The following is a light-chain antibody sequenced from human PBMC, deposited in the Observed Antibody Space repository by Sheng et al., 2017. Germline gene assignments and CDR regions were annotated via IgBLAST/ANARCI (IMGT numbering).Light chain of an antibody. J-gene: IGKJ4*01. CDR3: QQRTSWPLT. V-gene: IGKV3-15*01. CDR2: DAS. Sequence: EIVMTQSPATLSVSPGERATLSCRASQSVNSKLAWYQQKPGQSPSLLIYDASTRATGIPARFGGSGSGTDFTLTISSLQSEDFAVYYCQQRTSWPLTFGGGTKVEI. CDR1: QSVNSK.